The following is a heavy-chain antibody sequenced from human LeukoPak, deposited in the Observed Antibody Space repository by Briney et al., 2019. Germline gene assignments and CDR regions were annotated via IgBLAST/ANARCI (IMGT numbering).Heavy chain of an antibody. CDR3: AKDTSSYYDYVWGSYRYSSYFDY. Sequence: GGSLRLSCAASGFTFSSYGMSWVRQPPGKGLEWVSAISGSGGSTYYADSVKGRFTISRDNSKNTLYLQMNSLRAEDTAVYYCAKDTSSYYDYVWGSYRYSSYFDYWGQGTLVTVSS. V-gene: IGHV3-23*01. D-gene: IGHD3-16*02. CDR2: ISGSGGST. CDR1: GFTFSSYG. J-gene: IGHJ4*02.